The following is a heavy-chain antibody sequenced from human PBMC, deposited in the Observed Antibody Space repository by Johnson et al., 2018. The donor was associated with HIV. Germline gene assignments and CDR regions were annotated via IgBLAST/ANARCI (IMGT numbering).Heavy chain of an antibody. V-gene: IGHV3-66*03. CDR1: GFTVSSNY. D-gene: IGHD2-21*02. Sequence: VQLVESGGGLIQPGGSLRLSCAASGFTVSSNYMSWVRQAPGKGLEWVSVIYSGGSTYYADSVKGRFTISRDNSKNTLYLQMNSLRPEDTAVYYCARGRRVGILVVTERFDAFDIWGQGTMVTVSS. J-gene: IGHJ3*02. CDR3: ARGRRVGILVVTERFDAFDI. CDR2: IYSGGST.